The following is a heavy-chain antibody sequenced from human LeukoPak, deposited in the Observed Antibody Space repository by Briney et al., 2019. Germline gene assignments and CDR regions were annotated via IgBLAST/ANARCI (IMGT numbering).Heavy chain of an antibody. CDR2: IYTSGST. J-gene: IGHJ4*02. D-gene: IGHD3-10*01. Sequence: PSETLSLTCTVSGGSISSSSYYWSWIRQPAGKGLEWIGRIYTSGSTNYNPSLKSRVTMSVDTSKNQFSLKLSSVTAADTAVYYCARDYYGSGSYYHAYWGQGTLVTVSS. CDR3: ARDYYGSGSYYHAY. CDR1: GGSISSSSYY. V-gene: IGHV4-61*02.